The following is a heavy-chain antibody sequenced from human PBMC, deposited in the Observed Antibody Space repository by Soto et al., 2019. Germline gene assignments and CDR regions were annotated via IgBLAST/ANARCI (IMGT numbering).Heavy chain of an antibody. CDR1: GVSITDYH. Sequence: QVQLQESGPGLVKPSETLSLTCTVSGVSITDYHWSWIRQSPGRGLEWIGYIFSRGTPNYNPSRKSRVTISVDTSRNQFSLKLSSLTAADTAMYFCAKRFGDYVGWFAPWGQGALVIVSS. D-gene: IGHD4-17*01. J-gene: IGHJ5*02. V-gene: IGHV4-59*01. CDR2: IFSRGTP. CDR3: AKRFGDYVGWFAP.